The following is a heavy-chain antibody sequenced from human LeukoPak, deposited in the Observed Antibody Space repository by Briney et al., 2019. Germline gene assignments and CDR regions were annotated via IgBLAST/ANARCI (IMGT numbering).Heavy chain of an antibody. Sequence: SETLSLTCAVSGGSISSGGYSWSWIRQPPGKGLEWIGYIYHSGSTYYNPSLKSRVTISVDRSKNQFSLKLSSVTAADTAVYYCASGSGTNRPPFMDVWGQGTTVTVSS. D-gene: IGHD3-10*01. CDR3: ASGSGTNRPPFMDV. V-gene: IGHV4-30-2*01. CDR2: IYHSGST. CDR1: GGSISSGGYS. J-gene: IGHJ6*02.